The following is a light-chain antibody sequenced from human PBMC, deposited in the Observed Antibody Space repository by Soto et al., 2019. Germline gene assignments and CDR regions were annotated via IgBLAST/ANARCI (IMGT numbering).Light chain of an antibody. V-gene: IGLV2-18*02. CDR3: SSFTSSNTWV. J-gene: IGLJ3*02. CDR2: EVS. CDR1: SSDVGSYNR. Sequence: QSVLTQPPSVSGSPGQSVTISCTGTSSDVGSYNRVSWYQQPPGTAPKLIISEVSNRPSGVPDRFFVSKSCNTASLTICGLQSEDEADYYCSSFTSSNTWVFGGVTKLTV.